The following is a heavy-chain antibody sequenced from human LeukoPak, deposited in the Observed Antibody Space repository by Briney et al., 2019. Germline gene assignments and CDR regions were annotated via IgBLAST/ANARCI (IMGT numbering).Heavy chain of an antibody. D-gene: IGHD3-16*01. CDR1: GDPISDYC. V-gene: IGHV4-4*07. J-gene: IGHJ6*03. CDR3: ARVGEWLFDIDV. CDR2: IYGNGSN. Sequence: SETLSLTCTVSGDPISDYCWTWIRQPAGKGLEWIGRIYGNGSNNYNPSLKSRVAMSIDTSKMQFSLKLRSVTAADTAVYYCARVGEWLFDIDVWGKGTTVIVSS.